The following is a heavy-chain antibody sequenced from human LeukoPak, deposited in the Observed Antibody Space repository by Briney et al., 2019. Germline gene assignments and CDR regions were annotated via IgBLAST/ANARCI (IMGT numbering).Heavy chain of an antibody. V-gene: IGHV3-74*01. J-gene: IGHJ4*02. CDR3: ARRDISSWSGFDY. Sequence: GGSLRLSCAASGFTFSSYWMHWVRQAPGKGLVWVSRIITDGSSTTYADSVRGRFTISRDNAKNTLYLQMNSLRAEDTALYYCARRDISSWSGFDYWGQGTLVTVSS. D-gene: IGHD6-13*01. CDR2: IITDGSST. CDR1: GFTFSSYW.